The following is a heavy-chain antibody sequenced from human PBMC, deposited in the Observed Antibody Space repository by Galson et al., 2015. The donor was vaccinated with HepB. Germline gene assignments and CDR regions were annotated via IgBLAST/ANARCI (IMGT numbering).Heavy chain of an antibody. CDR1: GFYFSTYW. J-gene: IGHJ6*02. V-gene: IGHV3-74*01. Sequence: SLRLSCAASGFYFSTYWMHWVRQAPGKGLEWVSRINYDGTTTFYADSVKGRFTISRDNAKNTLYLQMNSLRAEDTGLYYCARALVRGAITYFYGMDMWGPGTAVTVSS. D-gene: IGHD3-10*01. CDR2: INYDGTTT. CDR3: ARALVRGAITYFYGMDM.